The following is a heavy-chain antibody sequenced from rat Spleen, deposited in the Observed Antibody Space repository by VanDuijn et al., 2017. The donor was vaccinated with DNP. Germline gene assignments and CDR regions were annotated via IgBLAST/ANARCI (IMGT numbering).Heavy chain of an antibody. V-gene: IGHV5S14*01. Sequence: EVQLVESGGGPVQPGRSLKLSCAASGFTFSYYGMAWVRQTPMKGLEWVASISTGSGNTYYRDSVKGRFTISRDNAKNTQYLQMDSLRSEDTATYYCARATHTTGIPFYFDYWGQGVMVTVSS. CDR3: ARATHTTGIPFYFDY. CDR1: GFTFSYYG. D-gene: IGHD1-7*01. J-gene: IGHJ2*01. CDR2: ISTGSGNT.